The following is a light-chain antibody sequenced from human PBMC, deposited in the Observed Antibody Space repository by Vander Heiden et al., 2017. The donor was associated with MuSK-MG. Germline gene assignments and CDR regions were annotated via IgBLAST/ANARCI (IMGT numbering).Light chain of an antibody. Sequence: SYPLTPPPSVSVSPGQTAHILHSGDKFGDNLSSWYQLPTVQSPVTLIHRYWKRPAGIPGRFSGYNAGNTATLTISGTKAMDEADYYCQAWDSSTVAFGGGTKLTVL. V-gene: IGLV3-1*01. CDR2: RYW. CDR3: QAWDSSTVA. J-gene: IGLJ2*01. CDR1: KFGDNL.